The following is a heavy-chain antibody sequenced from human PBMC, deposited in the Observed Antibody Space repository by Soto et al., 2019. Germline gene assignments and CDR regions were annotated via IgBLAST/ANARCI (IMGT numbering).Heavy chain of an antibody. CDR1: GFTFSSYS. J-gene: IGHJ4*02. V-gene: IGHV3-48*02. Sequence: GGSLRLSCAASGFTFSSYSMNWVRQAPGKGLEWVSYISSSSTTIYHADSVKGRFTISRDNAKNSLYLQMNSLRDEDTAVYYCARDPSSYDFWSGYKYWGQGTLVTVSS. CDR3: ARDPSSYDFWSGYKY. CDR2: ISSSSTTI. D-gene: IGHD3-3*01.